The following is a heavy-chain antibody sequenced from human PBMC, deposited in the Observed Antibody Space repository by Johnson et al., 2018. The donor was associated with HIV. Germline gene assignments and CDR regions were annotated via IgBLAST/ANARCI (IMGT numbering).Heavy chain of an antibody. Sequence: EVQLVESGGGVVQPGRSLRLSCAASGFTFRSYGMHWVRHAPGKGLVWVSRINSDGSSTSYADSVKGRFTISRDNAENTLYLQMNSLRAEDTAVYFCTRGPLTVGATIDALDIWGHGTMVTVSS. D-gene: IGHD1-26*01. CDR1: GFTFRSYG. CDR3: TRGPLTVGATIDALDI. V-gene: IGHV3-74*02. CDR2: INSDGSST. J-gene: IGHJ3*02.